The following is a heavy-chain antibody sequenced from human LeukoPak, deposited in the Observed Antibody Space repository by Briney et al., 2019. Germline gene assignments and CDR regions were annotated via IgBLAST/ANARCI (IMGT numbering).Heavy chain of an antibody. D-gene: IGHD2-15*01. V-gene: IGHV1-18*01. Sequence: ASVKVSCKASGYTFTNYGISWVRQAPGQGLEWMGWVSAYKGNTNYAQKFQGRVTMTADTSTSTAYMELRSLRSDDTAVYYCARERSCSGGSCYLNWFDPWGQGTLVIVSS. CDR2: VSAYKGNT. CDR3: ARERSCSGGSCYLNWFDP. J-gene: IGHJ5*02. CDR1: GYTFTNYG.